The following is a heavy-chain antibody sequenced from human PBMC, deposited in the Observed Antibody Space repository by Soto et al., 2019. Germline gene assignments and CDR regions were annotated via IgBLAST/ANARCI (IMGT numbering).Heavy chain of an antibody. J-gene: IGHJ4*02. CDR3: ARRGDSSTLFDF. CDR2: INADNGNT. CDR1: GYTFSKSG. Sequence: GASVKVSCKASGYTFSKSGLHWVRQAPGQGLEWMGWINADNGNTRYGQKFLGRVTFTRDTSASIVYMEMTSLKSEDSAMYFCARRGDSSTLFDFWGQGTRVTVSS. V-gene: IGHV1-3*01. D-gene: IGHD3-22*01.